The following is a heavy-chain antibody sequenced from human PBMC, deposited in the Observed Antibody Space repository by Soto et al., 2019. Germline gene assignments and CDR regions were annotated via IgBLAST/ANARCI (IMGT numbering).Heavy chain of an antibody. J-gene: IGHJ6*03. CDR2: IDPSDSYT. CDR1: GYSFTSYW. D-gene: IGHD2-2*01. CDR3: ARRGADCSSTSCYDYYYYYMDV. V-gene: IGHV5-10-1*01. Sequence: GESLKISCKGSGYSFTSYWISWVRQMPGKGLEWMGRIDPSDSYTNYSPSFQGHVTISADKSISTAYLQWSSLKASDTAMYYCARRGADCSSTSCYDYYYYYMDVWGKGTTVTVSS.